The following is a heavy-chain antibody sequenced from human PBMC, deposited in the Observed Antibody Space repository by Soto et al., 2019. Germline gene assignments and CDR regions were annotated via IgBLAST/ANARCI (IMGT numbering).Heavy chain of an antibody. CDR2: ISYDGGNQ. CDR1: GFTFSSYP. V-gene: IGHV3-30-3*01. D-gene: IGHD1-20*01. J-gene: IGHJ4*02. CDR3: ARGPITQTSFIDH. Sequence: QVQVVESGGGVVQPGRSLRLSCEASGFTFSSYPMHWVRQAPGKGLEWVTVISYDGGNQYYADSVKGRFTISRDNSKATLSLQMHSLRSDDTAVYFCARGPITQTSFIDHWGQGTLVTVSS.